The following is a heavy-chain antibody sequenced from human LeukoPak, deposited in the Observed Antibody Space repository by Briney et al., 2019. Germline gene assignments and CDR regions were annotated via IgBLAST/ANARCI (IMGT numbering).Heavy chain of an antibody. D-gene: IGHD2-15*01. Sequence: PGRSLRLSCAASGFTFRSYGMHGVRQAPGKGLEWVAVISYDGSNKYYADSVKGRFTISRDNSKNTLYLQMNSLRAEDTAVYYCAKDRISEETYNWFDPWGPGSLVTVSS. CDR2: ISYDGSNK. J-gene: IGHJ5*02. CDR1: GFTFRSYG. V-gene: IGHV3-30*18. CDR3: AKDRISEETYNWFDP.